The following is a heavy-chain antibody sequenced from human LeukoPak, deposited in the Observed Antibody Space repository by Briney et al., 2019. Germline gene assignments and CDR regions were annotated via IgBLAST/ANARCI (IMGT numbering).Heavy chain of an antibody. J-gene: IGHJ4*02. Sequence: GASVTVSCTASGYTFSGYYLHWVRHAPGQGLEWMGWIQPKSGDTKYAPNFLGRVTLTRDTSATIVYMDLTWLTSDDTGVYYCSRGSGISYGGIDYWGQGTLVTVSS. CDR1: GYTFSGYY. CDR2: IQPKSGDT. CDR3: SRGSGISYGGIDY. V-gene: IGHV1-2*02. D-gene: IGHD5-18*01.